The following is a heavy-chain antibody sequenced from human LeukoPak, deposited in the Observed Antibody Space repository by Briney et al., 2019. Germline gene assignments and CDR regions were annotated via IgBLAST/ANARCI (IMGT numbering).Heavy chain of an antibody. V-gene: IGHV1-18*01. J-gene: IGHJ5*02. CDR1: GGTFRSYA. Sequence: ASVKVSCKASGGTFRSYAISWVRQAPGQGLEWMGWISAYNGNTNYAQKLQGRVTMTTDTSTSTAYMELRSLRSDDTAVYYCARDLITMVRGVMSWFDPWGQGTLVTVSS. D-gene: IGHD3-10*01. CDR2: ISAYNGNT. CDR3: ARDLITMVRGVMSWFDP.